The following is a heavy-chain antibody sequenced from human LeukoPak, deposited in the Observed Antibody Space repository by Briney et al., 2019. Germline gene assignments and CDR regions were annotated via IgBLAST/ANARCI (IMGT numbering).Heavy chain of an antibody. Sequence: ASVKVSCKTSGYTFTSYGFSWVRNAHGKGLEWMGWISGYNGNRNYAQKLQGRVTLTTDTSTSTGYMELRSLRSDDTAVYYCARDTGYFFDFWGQGTLVTVSS. D-gene: IGHD1-14*01. J-gene: IGHJ4*02. V-gene: IGHV1-18*01. CDR2: ISGYNGNR. CDR1: GYTFTSYG. CDR3: ARDTGYFFDF.